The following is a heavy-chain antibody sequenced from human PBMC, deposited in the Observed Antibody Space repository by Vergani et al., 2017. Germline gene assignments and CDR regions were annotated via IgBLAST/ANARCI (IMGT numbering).Heavy chain of an antibody. CDR2: IDHTGRP. J-gene: IGHJ6*03. CDR1: GGSFTSYH. CDR3: SSVNTETNGHLYYYYYMDV. D-gene: IGHD4-11*01. V-gene: IGHV4-34*01. Sequence: QVQLQQWGGGLLKPSETLSLTCVANGGSFTSYHWTWIRQSPGEGLEWVGDIDHTGRPDYNPSLKSRLTMSVDKPRIQFSLTLNSVTATDTAIYFCSSVNTETNGHLYYYYYMDVWGQGTAVTVS.